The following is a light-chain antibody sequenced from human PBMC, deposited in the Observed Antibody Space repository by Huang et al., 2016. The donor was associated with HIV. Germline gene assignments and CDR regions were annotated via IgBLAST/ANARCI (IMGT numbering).Light chain of an antibody. Sequence: DIQMTQSPSSLSASVGDRVTITCQASQDISNYLNWYQQKPGKAPKLLIYDASNLETGVPSRISGSGSETDFTFTISSLQPEDIATYYCQQYDNLPLTFGGGTKVEIK. CDR1: QDISNY. J-gene: IGKJ4*01. CDR2: DAS. V-gene: IGKV1-33*01. CDR3: QQYDNLPLT.